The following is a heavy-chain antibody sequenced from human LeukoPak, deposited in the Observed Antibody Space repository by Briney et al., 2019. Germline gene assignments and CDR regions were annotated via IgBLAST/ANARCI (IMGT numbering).Heavy chain of an antibody. CDR2: IYHSGST. Sequence: SETLSLTCAVSGYSISSGYYWGWIRQRPGKGLEWIGSIYHSGSTYYNPSLKSRVTISVDTSKNQFSLKLSSVTAADTAVYYCARSPERWLQLLIDYWGQGTLVTVSS. V-gene: IGHV4-38-2*01. J-gene: IGHJ4*02. CDR1: GYSISSGYY. CDR3: ARSPERWLQLLIDY. D-gene: IGHD5-24*01.